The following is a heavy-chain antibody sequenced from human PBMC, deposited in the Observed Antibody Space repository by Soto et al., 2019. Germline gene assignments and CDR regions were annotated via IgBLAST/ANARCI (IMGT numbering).Heavy chain of an antibody. CDR2: IWYDGSNE. D-gene: IGHD2-2*01. J-gene: IGHJ4*02. CDR1: GFTFSSYG. Sequence: QVQLVESGGGVVQPGRSLRLSCAASGFTFSSYGMHWVRQAPGKGLEWVAVIWYDGSNEYYADSVKGRFTISRDNSKNTLYLQMNSLRAEDTAVYYCARAVGVPAAVSVGGGYYFDYWGQGTLVTICS. V-gene: IGHV3-33*01. CDR3: ARAVGVPAAVSVGGGYYFDY.